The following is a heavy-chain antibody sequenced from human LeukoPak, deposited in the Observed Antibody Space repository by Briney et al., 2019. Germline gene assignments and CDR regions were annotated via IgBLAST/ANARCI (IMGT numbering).Heavy chain of an antibody. CDR1: GFTFDDFA. D-gene: IGHD5-24*01. V-gene: IGHV3-43D*03. J-gene: IGHJ4*02. CDR2: ISWDGGST. CDR3: AKGEYHQDGIGENRFDN. Sequence: SGGSLRLSCAASGFTFDDFAMHWVRQAPGKGLEWVSLISWDGGSTYYADSVKGRFTTSRDNAKNSVFLQMSSLRPEDTAVYYCAKGEYHQDGIGENRFDNWGQGALVTVSS.